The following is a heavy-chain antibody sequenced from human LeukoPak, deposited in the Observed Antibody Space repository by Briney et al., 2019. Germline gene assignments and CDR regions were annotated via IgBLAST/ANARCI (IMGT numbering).Heavy chain of an antibody. CDR2: IYHSGST. CDR3: ARTVDNGGAFDI. V-gene: IGHV4-38-2*01. Sequence: SETLSLTCAVSGYSISSGYYWGWIRQPPGKGLEWIGSIYHSGSTYYNPSLKSRVTISVDTSKNQFSLKLSSVTAADTAVYYCARTVDNGGAFDIWGQGSMVTVSS. CDR1: GYSISSGYY. D-gene: IGHD1-1*01. J-gene: IGHJ3*02.